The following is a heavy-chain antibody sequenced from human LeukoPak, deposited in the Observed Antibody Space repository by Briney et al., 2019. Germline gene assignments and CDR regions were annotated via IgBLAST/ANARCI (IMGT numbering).Heavy chain of an antibody. CDR2: IYYSGST. V-gene: IGHV4-59*08. J-gene: IGHJ4*02. Sequence: SETLSLTCTVSGGSISSYYWSWIRQPPGKGLEWIGYIYYSGSTNYNPSLKSRVTISVDTSKNQLSLKLSSVTAADTAVYYCARGGRDGYTLYPFDYWGQGTLVTVSS. CDR1: GGSISSYY. D-gene: IGHD5-24*01. CDR3: ARGGRDGYTLYPFDY.